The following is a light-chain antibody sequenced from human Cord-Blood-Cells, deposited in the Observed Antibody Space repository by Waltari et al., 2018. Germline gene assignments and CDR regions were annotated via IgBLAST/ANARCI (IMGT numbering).Light chain of an antibody. V-gene: IGKV3-15*01. CDR1: QSVSSN. CDR2: GAS. Sequence: EIVMTQSPATLYVSPGERATLSCRASQSVSSNLAWYQQKPGQAPRLLIYGASTRATGIPARFSGSGSGTEFTLTISSLQSEDFAVYYCQQYNNWPPCTFGGGTKVEIK. CDR3: QQYNNWPPCT. J-gene: IGKJ4*01.